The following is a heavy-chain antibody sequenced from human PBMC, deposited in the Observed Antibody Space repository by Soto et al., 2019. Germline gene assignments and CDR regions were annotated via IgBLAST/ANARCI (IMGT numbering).Heavy chain of an antibody. V-gene: IGHV3-48*01. D-gene: IGHD2-2*01. CDR1: GFTFSSYS. CDR3: ARESRPDYYWYFDL. Sequence: EVQLVESGGGLVQPGGSLRLSCAASGFTFSSYSMNWVRQAPGQGLEWVSYISSSSSTIYYADSVKGRFTISRDNAKNSLDLQMSSLRAEDTAVYYCARESRPDYYWYFDLWGRGTLVTVSS. J-gene: IGHJ2*01. CDR2: ISSSSSTI.